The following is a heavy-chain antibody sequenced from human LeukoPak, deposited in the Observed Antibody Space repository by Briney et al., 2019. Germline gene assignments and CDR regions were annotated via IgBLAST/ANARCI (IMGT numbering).Heavy chain of an antibody. V-gene: IGHV3-20*04. CDR3: ARVAYCSSTSCYWGRYYYYMDV. CDR1: GFTFDDYG. Sequence: GGSLRLSCAASGFTFDDYGMSWVRQAPGKGLEWVSGINWNGGSTGYADSVKGRFTISRDNAKNSLYLQMNSLRAEDTALYYCARVAYCSSTSCYWGRYYYYMDVWGKGTTVTVSS. J-gene: IGHJ6*03. D-gene: IGHD2-2*01. CDR2: INWNGGST.